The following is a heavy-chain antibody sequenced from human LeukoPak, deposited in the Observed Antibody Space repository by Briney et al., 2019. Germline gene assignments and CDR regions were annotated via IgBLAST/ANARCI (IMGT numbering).Heavy chain of an antibody. CDR1: GFTFSSYG. Sequence: QSGGSLRLSCAASGFTFSSYGMHWVRQAPGKGLEWVAVISYDGSNKYYADSVKGRFTISRDNSKNTLYLQMNSLRAEDTAVYYCAREAAAGQTSIGAFDIWGQGTMVTVSS. V-gene: IGHV3-30*03. CDR3: AREAAAGQTSIGAFDI. J-gene: IGHJ3*02. CDR2: ISYDGSNK. D-gene: IGHD6-13*01.